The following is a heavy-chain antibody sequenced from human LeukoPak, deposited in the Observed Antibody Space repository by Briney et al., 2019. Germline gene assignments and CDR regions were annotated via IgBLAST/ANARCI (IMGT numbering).Heavy chain of an antibody. D-gene: IGHD1-1*01. CDR2: ISSRGSAI. CDR3: ARDMEPDAFDI. J-gene: IGHJ3*02. CDR1: GFTFSSYA. Sequence: GGSLRLSCAASGFTFSSYAMNWVRQAPGKGLEWVSYISSRGSAIYYADSVKGRFTISRDIAKTSLYLQMNSLRAEDTAIYYCARDMEPDAFDIWGQGTMVTVSS. V-gene: IGHV3-48*03.